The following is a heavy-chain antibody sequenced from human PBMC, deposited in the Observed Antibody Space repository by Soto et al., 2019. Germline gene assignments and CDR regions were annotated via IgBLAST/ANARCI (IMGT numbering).Heavy chain of an antibody. Sequence: SVKVSCKASGGTFSSYAISWVRQAPGQGLEWMGGIIPIFGTANYAQKFQGRVTITADESTSTAYMELSSLRSEDTAVYYCATQLRRYGYGVIYYYGMDVWGQGTRVTVSS. D-gene: IGHD5-18*01. J-gene: IGHJ6*02. CDR2: IIPIFGTA. CDR3: ATQLRRYGYGVIYYYGMDV. V-gene: IGHV1-69*13. CDR1: GGTFSSYA.